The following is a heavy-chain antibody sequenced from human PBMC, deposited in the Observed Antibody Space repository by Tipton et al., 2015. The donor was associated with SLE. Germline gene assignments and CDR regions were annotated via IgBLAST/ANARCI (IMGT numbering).Heavy chain of an antibody. CDR1: GGSFSGYY. J-gene: IGHJ4*02. CDR3: ARGVAAAGYYFDY. D-gene: IGHD6-13*01. CDR2: INHSGST. V-gene: IGHV4-34*01. Sequence: TLSLTCAVYGGSFSGYYWSWIRQPPGKGLEWIGEINHSGSTNYNPSLKSRVTISVDTSKNQFSLKLSSVTAADTAVYYCARGVAAAGYYFDYWGQGTQVTVSS.